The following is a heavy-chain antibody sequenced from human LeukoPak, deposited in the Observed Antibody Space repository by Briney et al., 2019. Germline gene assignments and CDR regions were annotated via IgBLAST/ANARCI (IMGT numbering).Heavy chain of an antibody. CDR1: GGTFTSYA. CDR2: IIPIFGTA. CDR3: ARDSMVRGFIIYYYHMDV. D-gene: IGHD3-10*01. J-gene: IGHJ6*03. V-gene: IGHV1-69*01. Sequence: SVKVSCKTSGGTFTSYAISWVRQAPGQGLEWMGGIIPIFGTANYAQKFQGRVTITADESTSTAYMELSSLGSEDTAVYYCARDSMVRGFIIYYYHMDVWGKGTTVTVSS.